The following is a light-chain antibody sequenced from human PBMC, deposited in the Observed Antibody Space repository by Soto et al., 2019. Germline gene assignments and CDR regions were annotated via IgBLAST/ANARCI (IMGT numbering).Light chain of an antibody. CDR1: QSISNK. CDR3: QQYENWPLT. Sequence: EIVMTQSPGTLSVSPGERATLSCRASQSISNKLAWHQQKPGQAPRLLVYGASTRASGISPRFTGSASGTDFNLTISSLQSEDFAVYYCQQYENWPLTFGGGTKVEIK. J-gene: IGKJ4*01. CDR2: GAS. V-gene: IGKV3-15*01.